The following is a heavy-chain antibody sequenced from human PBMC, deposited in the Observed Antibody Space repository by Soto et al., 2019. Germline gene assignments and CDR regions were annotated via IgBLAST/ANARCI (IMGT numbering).Heavy chain of an antibody. V-gene: IGHV1-2*02. Sequence: QVQLVQSGSEVKKPGASVKVSCQASGYIFTALYMNWGRQAPGQGLEWMGWVNPNTGVTKYAQKFQDRVTMTRDTYINTAYMELRGLTSDDTAVYYCTTLRLEPWGQGTLVTVSS. D-gene: IGHD3-9*01. CDR1: GYIFTALY. CDR2: VNPNTGVT. CDR3: TTLRLEP. J-gene: IGHJ5*02.